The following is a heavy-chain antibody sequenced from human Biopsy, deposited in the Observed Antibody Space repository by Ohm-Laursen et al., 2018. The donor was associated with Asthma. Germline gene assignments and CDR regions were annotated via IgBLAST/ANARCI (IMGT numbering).Heavy chain of an antibody. Sequence: ASVKVSCKASGDSFSNYAISWVRQAPGHSLEWMGWINAANGNTKYSQKFQGRLTISRDTSASTAYMDLSSLRSKDTAVYYCARTYFDFLTGQVHDAFAMWGQGTMVTVSS. D-gene: IGHD3-9*01. J-gene: IGHJ3*02. CDR2: INAANGNT. CDR3: ARTYFDFLTGQVHDAFAM. CDR1: GDSFSNYA. V-gene: IGHV1-3*01.